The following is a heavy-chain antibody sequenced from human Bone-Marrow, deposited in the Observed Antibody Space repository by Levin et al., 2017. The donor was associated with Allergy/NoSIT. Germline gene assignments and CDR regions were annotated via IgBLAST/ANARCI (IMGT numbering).Heavy chain of an antibody. J-gene: IGHJ4*02. V-gene: IGHV4-59*02. CDR1: GVSVSSHY. D-gene: IGHD6-13*01. CDR2: FYHSGGT. CDR3: ARGYSSSWFGGRFFES. Sequence: RPSETLSLTCPVSGVSVSSHYWSWIRQSPGKGLEWIGYFYHSGGTNYNPALQSRVTISIDTANNQVSLDLRSVTAADTAIYYCARGYSSSWFGGRFFESWGPGTLVTVSS.